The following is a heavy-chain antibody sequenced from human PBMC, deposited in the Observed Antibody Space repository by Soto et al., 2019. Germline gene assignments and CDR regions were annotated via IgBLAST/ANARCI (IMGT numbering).Heavy chain of an antibody. CDR3: AGSFKYGSGTFDALDV. CDR2: IIPIFGTA. CDR1: GGTSSDYA. J-gene: IGHJ3*01. Sequence: QVLLVQSGTEVKKPGSSVKVSCQASGGTSSDYALTWVRQAPGQGLEWMGGIIPIFGTANYAQRFQGRVSIPADDSSSTAYMELSSLKSEDTAVYYCAGSFKYGSGTFDALDVWGHGTMVMVSS. D-gene: IGHD3-10*01. V-gene: IGHV1-69*01.